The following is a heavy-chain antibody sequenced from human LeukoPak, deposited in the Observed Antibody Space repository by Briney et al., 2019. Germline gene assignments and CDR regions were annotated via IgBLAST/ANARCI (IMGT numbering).Heavy chain of an antibody. CDR1: GGSISSGGYY. Sequence: PSETLSLTCTVSGGSISSGGYYWSWIRQHPGKGLEWIGYIYYSGSTYYNPSLKSRVTISEDTSKNQFSLKLSSVTAADTAVYYCARDTPRRIGVVVPGLMDVWGKGTTVTVSS. CDR3: ARDTPRRIGVVVPGLMDV. J-gene: IGHJ6*03. V-gene: IGHV4-31*03. D-gene: IGHD2-2*01. CDR2: IYYSGST.